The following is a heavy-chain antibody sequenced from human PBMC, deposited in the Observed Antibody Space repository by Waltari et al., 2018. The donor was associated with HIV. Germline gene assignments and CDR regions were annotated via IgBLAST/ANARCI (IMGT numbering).Heavy chain of an antibody. J-gene: IGHJ6*02. D-gene: IGHD3-22*01. CDR3: ARLTHYYDTSGPDYYYYGMDV. CDR1: GNTFTRYG. CDR2: SSAYNGNT. V-gene: IGHV1-18*01. Sequence: QVQLVQSGAEVKKPGASVKVSCKASGNTFTRYGISWVRQAPGQGLEWMGGSSAYNGNTNYAQKLQGRVSMTTETSTSTAYMELRSLRSDDTAVYYCARLTHYYDTSGPDYYYYGMDVWGQGTTVTVSS.